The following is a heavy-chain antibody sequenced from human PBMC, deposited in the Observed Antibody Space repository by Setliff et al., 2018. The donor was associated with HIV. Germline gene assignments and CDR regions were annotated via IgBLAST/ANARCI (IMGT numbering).Heavy chain of an antibody. CDR1: GGSFSGYY. J-gene: IGHJ6*02. Sequence: PSETLSLTCAVYGGSFSGYYWSWIRQPPGKGLEWIGEINHSGSTNFNPSLKGRVTISVDTSKNQFSLKLSSVTAADTAVYYCARGARTPLSGYYHDYNGMDVWGQGTTVTVSS. CDR3: ARGARTPLSGYYHDYNGMDV. V-gene: IGHV4-34*01. D-gene: IGHD6-25*01. CDR2: INHSGST.